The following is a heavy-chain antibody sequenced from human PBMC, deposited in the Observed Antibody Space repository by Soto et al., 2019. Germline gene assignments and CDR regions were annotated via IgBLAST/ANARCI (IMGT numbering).Heavy chain of an antibody. V-gene: IGHV3-48*03. D-gene: IGHD6-13*01. CDR1: ALTFSHYE. J-gene: IGHJ6*02. Sequence: RXSFLGSALTFSHYEITWVRQAPGKGLEWVSYISSSGTTIYYTDSVKGRFTISRDDAKKSLYMQMNSLRAEDTAVYYCVRFGGAAAGLGEYWGQGTTVTVS. CDR2: ISSSGTTI. CDR3: VRFGGAAAGLGEY.